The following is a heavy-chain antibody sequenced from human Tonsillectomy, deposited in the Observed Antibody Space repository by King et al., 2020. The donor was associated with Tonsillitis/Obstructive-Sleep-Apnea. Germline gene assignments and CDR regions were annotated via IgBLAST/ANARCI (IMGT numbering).Heavy chain of an antibody. CDR1: GGTFSSYA. J-gene: IGHJ6*03. CDR3: ARGTIFGVVRYYYYYMDV. D-gene: IGHD3-3*01. V-gene: IGHV1-69*12. Sequence: QLVQSGAEVKKPGSSVKVSCKASGGTFSSYAISWVRQAPGQGLEWMGGIIPIFGTANYAQKFQGRGTITAAESTSPAYMELGSLGSEDTAVYYCARGTIFGVVRYYYYYMDVWGKGTTVTVSS. CDR2: IIPIFGTA.